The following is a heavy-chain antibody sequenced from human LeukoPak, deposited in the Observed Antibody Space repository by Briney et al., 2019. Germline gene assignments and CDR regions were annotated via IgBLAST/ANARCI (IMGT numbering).Heavy chain of an antibody. J-gene: IGHJ4*02. CDR3: ARAPITSPFYFDY. CDR1: GFAFAEHG. V-gene: IGHV3-20*04. CDR2: INWSGGST. D-gene: IGHD2-2*01. Sequence: GGSLRLSCTATGFAFAEHGMSWVRQVPGKGLEWVSGINWSGGSTGYADPLRGRFTISRDNAKNSLYLQMDSLRAEDTALYYCARAPITSPFYFDYWGQGTLVTVSS.